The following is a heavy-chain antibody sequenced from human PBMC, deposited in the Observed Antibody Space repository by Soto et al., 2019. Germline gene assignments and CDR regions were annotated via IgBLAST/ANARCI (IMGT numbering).Heavy chain of an antibody. CDR3: AMAVGFTTGRGYRLFDP. V-gene: IGHV4-31*03. D-gene: IGHD3-10*01. CDR2: IFYSGST. CDR1: GGFISSDQYY. Sequence: QLQLQESGPGLVKPSQTLSLTCTVSGGFISSDQYYWSWIRHLPGKGLEWIGHIFYSGSTSYNPSLKGRVTMSVHTSKNNFSLKMISATGADTAMYNCAMAVGFTTGRGYRLFDPWCQGTPVTVSS. J-gene: IGHJ5*02.